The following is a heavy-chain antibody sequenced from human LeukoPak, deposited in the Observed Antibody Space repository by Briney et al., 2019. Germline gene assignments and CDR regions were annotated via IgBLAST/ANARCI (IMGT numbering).Heavy chain of an antibody. Sequence: GGSLRLSCAASGFTFSHYSMNWVRQAPGKGLEWVSAISGSGGSTYYADSVKGRFTISRDNSKNTLYLQMNSLTTEDTAVYYCARGGSRWYFESWGQGTLVTVSS. J-gene: IGHJ4*02. V-gene: IGHV3-23*01. CDR2: ISGSGGST. CDR3: ARGGSRWYFES. CDR1: GFTFSHYS. D-gene: IGHD6-13*01.